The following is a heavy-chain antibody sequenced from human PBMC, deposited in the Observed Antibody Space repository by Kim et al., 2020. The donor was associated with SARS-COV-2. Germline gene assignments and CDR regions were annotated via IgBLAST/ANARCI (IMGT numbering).Heavy chain of an antibody. V-gene: IGHV3-30*18. CDR2: ISYDGSNK. Sequence: GGSLRLFCAASGLTFSSYGMHWVRQAPGKGLEWVAVISYDGSNKYYADSVKGRFTISRDNSKNTLYLQMNSLRAEDTAVYYCANPTNILGQQLINFDYWGQGTLVTVSS. CDR1: GLTFSSYG. J-gene: IGHJ4*02. D-gene: IGHD6-13*01. CDR3: ANPTNILGQQLINFDY.